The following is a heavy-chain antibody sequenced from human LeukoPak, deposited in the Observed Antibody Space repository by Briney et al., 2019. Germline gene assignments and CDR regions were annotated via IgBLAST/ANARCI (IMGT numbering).Heavy chain of an antibody. CDR1: GYTFTGYY. V-gene: IGHV1-2*06. CDR2: INPNSGGT. J-gene: IGHJ4*02. CDR3: ARGDYDFWSGYYQDY. Sequence: GASVKVSCKASGYTFTGYYMHWVRQAPGRGLEWMGRINPNSGGTNYAQKFQGRVTMTRDTSISTAYMELSRLRSDDTAVYYCARGDYDFWSGYYQDYWGQGTLVTVSS. D-gene: IGHD3-3*01.